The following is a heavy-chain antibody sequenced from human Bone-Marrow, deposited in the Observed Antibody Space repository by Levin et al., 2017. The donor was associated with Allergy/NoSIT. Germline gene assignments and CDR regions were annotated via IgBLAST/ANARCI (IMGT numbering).Heavy chain of an antibody. Sequence: QSGGSLRLSCATSGFTLSSHWMTWVRQAPGKGLEWVANINQAGSSRLYADSVKGRFTVSKDNSKNSVYLQMNSLTAEDTAVYFCARTSIAGIGDLDCWGQGTQVTVSS. CDR3: ARTSIAGIGDLDC. CDR2: INQAGSSR. V-gene: IGHV3-7*01. J-gene: IGHJ4*02. D-gene: IGHD6-6*01. CDR1: GFTLSSHW.